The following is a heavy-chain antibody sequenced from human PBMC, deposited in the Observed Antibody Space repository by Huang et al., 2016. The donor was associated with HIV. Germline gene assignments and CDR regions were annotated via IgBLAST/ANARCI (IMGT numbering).Heavy chain of an antibody. CDR3: AKDWYFAGSGKFDWYYFYMDV. D-gene: IGHD3-10*01. CDR2: VSYKGGNP. CDR1: GFNFSTHA. J-gene: IGHJ6*03. V-gene: IGHV3-23*01. Sequence: EVQVLESGGGLVQPGGSLRLSCGASGFNFSTHAMIWVRQAPCEGVEWVACVSYKGGNPSYADSVRGRFTISRDKSKNKVVMKMKMLGVEDTAIYWCAKDWYFAGSGKFDWYYFYMDVWGKGTTVTVSS.